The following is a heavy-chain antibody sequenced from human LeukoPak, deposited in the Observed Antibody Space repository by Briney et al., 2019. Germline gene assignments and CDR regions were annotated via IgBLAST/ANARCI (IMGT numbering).Heavy chain of an antibody. CDR3: AKVRCGGDCYSTHDAFDI. CDR2: ISGSGTRT. Sequence: GGSLRLSCAACRFSFSTYAMSWGGQAPGQGLKGVSGISGSGTRTYYADSVKSRFTISRDNSKNTLYLQMNSLRAEDTAVYYCAKVRCGGDCYSTHDAFDIWGQGTMVTVSS. D-gene: IGHD2-21*02. V-gene: IGHV3-23*01. J-gene: IGHJ3*02. CDR1: RFSFSTYA.